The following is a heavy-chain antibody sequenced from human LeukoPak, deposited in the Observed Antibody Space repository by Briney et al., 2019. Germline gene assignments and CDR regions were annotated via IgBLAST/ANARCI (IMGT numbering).Heavy chain of an antibody. CDR3: ARHHRRDGYNLGGAFDY. J-gene: IGHJ4*02. D-gene: IGHD5-24*01. CDR2: ISSSSSV. V-gene: IGHV3-48*01. CDR1: GFTFSTYS. Sequence: PGGSLRLSCVVSGFTFSTYSMNWVRQAPGKGLEWVSYISSSSSVYYVDSVKGRFTISRDNAKNSLYLQMNSLRAEDTAVYYCARHHRRDGYNLGGAFDYWGQGTLVTVSS.